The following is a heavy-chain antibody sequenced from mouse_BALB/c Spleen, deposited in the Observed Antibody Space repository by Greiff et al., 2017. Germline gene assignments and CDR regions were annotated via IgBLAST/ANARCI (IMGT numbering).Heavy chain of an antibody. CDR1: GFTFSSYG. D-gene: IGHD1-1*01. V-gene: IGHV5-6*01. Sequence: EVQRVESGGDLVKPGGSLKLSCAASGFTFSSYGMSWVRQTPDKRLEWVATISSGGSYTYYPDSVKGRFTISRDNAKNTLYLQMSSLKSEDTAMYYCARLGSSYYYAMDYWGQGTSVTVSS. CDR3: ARLGSSYYYAMDY. J-gene: IGHJ4*01. CDR2: ISSGGSYT.